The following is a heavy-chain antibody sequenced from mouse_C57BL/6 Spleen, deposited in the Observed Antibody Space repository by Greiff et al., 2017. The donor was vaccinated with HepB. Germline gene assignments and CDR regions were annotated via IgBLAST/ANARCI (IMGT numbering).Heavy chain of an antibody. Sequence: EVQLVESGGDLVKPGGSLKLSCAASGFTFSSYGMSWVRQTPDKRLEWVATISSGGSYTYYPDSVKGRFTISRDNAKNTLYLQMSSLKSEDTAMYYCARLSMITAFDYWGQGTTLTVSS. V-gene: IGHV5-6*01. CDR3: ARLSMITAFDY. J-gene: IGHJ2*01. D-gene: IGHD2-4*01. CDR1: GFTFSSYG. CDR2: ISSGGSYT.